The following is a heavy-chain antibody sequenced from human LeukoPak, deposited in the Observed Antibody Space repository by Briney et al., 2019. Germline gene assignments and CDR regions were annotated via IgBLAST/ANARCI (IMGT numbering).Heavy chain of an antibody. CDR1: GGPITSNSHY. V-gene: IGHV4-39*01. Sequence: SETLSLTCTVSGGPITSNSHYWGWIRQPPGKGLEWIGCISYSGDTHHNPSLKRRVTLSVDTSKSQLSLNLSSLTAADTAVFYCARQPHYYDTSAYYPSHFDYWGLGTLVTVAS. CDR2: ISYSGDT. D-gene: IGHD3-22*01. J-gene: IGHJ4*02. CDR3: ARQPHYYDTSAYYPSHFDY.